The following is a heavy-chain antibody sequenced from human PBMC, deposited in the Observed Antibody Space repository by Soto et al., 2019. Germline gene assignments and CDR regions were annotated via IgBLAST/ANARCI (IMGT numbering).Heavy chain of an antibody. CDR2: IYYSGST. V-gene: IGHV4-39*01. J-gene: IGHJ6*02. D-gene: IGHD3-10*01. CDR3: ARGPLQVGYYYYYGMDV. Sequence: PSETLSLTCTSSGDSTSSSSYYWGWIRQPPGKGLEWIGSIYYSGSTYYNPSLKSRVTISVDTSKNQFSLKLSSVTAADTAVYYCARGPLQVGYYYYYGMDVWGQGTTVTVSS. CDR1: GDSTSSSSYY.